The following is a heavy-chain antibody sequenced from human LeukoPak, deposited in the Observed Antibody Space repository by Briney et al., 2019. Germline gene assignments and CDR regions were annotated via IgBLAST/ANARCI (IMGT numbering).Heavy chain of an antibody. J-gene: IGHJ1*01. CDR1: GYTFTNYA. CDR3: ARVPLDDASGHYYPH. D-gene: IGHD3-22*01. Sequence: ASVKVSCKASGYTFTNYAIHWVRQAPRQSPEWMGWINTGKGNSKSSQKFQDRVTLTRDTSASTAYMELNSLSSEDTAVYYCARVPLDDASGHYYPHWGQGTLVTVSS. CDR2: INTGKGNS. V-gene: IGHV1-3*04.